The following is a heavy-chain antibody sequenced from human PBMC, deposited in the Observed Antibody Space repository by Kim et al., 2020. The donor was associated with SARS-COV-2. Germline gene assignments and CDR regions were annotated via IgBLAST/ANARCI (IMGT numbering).Heavy chain of an antibody. CDR2: IHSDGGST. V-gene: IGHV3-74*01. CDR1: GFTLSSQW. Sequence: GGSLRLSCAASGFTLSSQWMHWFRQAPGKGLVWVSRIHSDGGSTSYADSVKGRFTISRDDAKNTQDLEINSLRVDDTAVCYCARPPPGYCSGGRCYFDLWGQGTVDPVSS. CDR3: ARPPPGYCSGGRCYFDL. D-gene: IGHD2-15*01. J-gene: IGHJ4*03.